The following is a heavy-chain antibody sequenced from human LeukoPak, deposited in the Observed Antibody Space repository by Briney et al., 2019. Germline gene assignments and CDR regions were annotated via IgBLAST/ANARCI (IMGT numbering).Heavy chain of an antibody. V-gene: IGHV3-30*03. D-gene: IGHD6-19*01. J-gene: IGHJ4*02. CDR2: ISYDGSNK. Sequence: PGRSLRLSCAASGFTFSSYGMHWVRQAPGKGLEWVAVISYDGSNKYYADSVKGRFTISRDNAKNSLYLQMNSLRAEDTAVYYCARDSGIVVFDYWGQGTLVTVSS. CDR1: GFTFSSYG. CDR3: ARDSGIVVFDY.